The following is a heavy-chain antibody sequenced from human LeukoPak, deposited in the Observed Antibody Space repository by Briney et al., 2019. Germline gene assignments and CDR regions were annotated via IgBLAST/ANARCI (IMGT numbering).Heavy chain of an antibody. CDR3: AKDGSRDDYGDYAYFQH. Sequence: PGGSLRLSCAASGFTFSSYAMSWVRQAPGKGLEWVSAISGSGGSTYYADSVKGRFTISRDNSKNTLYLQMNSLRAEDTAVYYCAKDGSRDDYGDYAYFQHWGQGTLVTVSS. J-gene: IGHJ1*01. CDR2: ISGSGGST. CDR1: GFTFSSYA. V-gene: IGHV3-23*01. D-gene: IGHD4-17*01.